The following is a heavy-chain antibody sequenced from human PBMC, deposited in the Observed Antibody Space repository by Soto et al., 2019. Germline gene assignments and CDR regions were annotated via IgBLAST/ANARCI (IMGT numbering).Heavy chain of an antibody. V-gene: IGHV4-30-4*08. D-gene: IGHD6-13*01. CDR2: IYYSGST. J-gene: IGHJ5*02. CDR3: ARERPDGSRLAP. CDR1: GVSVSSGGYY. Sequence: SETLSLTCNVSGVSVSSGGYYWTWIRQPPGKGLEWIGYIYYSGSTYYNPSLKSRVTISVDTSKNQFSLKLSSVTAADTAVYYCARERPDGSRLAPWGQGTLVTVSS.